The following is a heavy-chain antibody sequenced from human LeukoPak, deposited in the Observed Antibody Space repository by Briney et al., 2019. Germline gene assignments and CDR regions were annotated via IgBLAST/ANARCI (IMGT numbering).Heavy chain of an antibody. J-gene: IGHJ4*02. CDR2: IKQDGSEK. CDR3: ARDLSLDY. Sequence: PGGSLRLSCATSGFTFSSYWMNWVRQAPGKGLEWVANIKQDGSEKYYVDSVKGRSTISRDNAKNSLYLQMNSLRVEDTAVYYCARDLSLDYWGQGTLVTVSS. CDR1: GFTFSSYW. V-gene: IGHV3-7*01.